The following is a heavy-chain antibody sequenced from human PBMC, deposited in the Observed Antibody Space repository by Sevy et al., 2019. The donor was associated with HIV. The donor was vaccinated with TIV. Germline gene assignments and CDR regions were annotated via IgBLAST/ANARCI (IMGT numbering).Heavy chain of an antibody. CDR1: GFTFSSYA. Sequence: GGSLRLSCAASGFTFSSYAMSWVRQAPGKGLEWVSAISGSGGSTYYADSVKGRFTISGDNSKNTLYLQMNSLRAEDTAVYYCAKDPLLWSRGSGWKGFFDPWGQGTLVTVSS. D-gene: IGHD6-19*01. CDR2: ISGSGGST. CDR3: AKDPLLWSRGSGWKGFFDP. V-gene: IGHV3-23*01. J-gene: IGHJ5*02.